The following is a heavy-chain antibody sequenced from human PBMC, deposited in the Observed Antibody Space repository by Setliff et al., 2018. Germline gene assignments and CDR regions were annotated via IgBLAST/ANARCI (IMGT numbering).Heavy chain of an antibody. CDR2: TRLDGNSK. Sequence: GGSLRLSCAASGFTSGNKDIHWVRQAPGKGLEWVAFTRLDGNSKYYADSVKGRFTISRDNSKNTLDLQMNSLRAEDTAVYYCAKEVESMIVVGAWFDPWGQGTLVTVSS. CDR3: AKEVESMIVVGAWFDP. J-gene: IGHJ5*02. D-gene: IGHD3-22*01. V-gene: IGHV3-30*02. CDR1: GFTSGNKD.